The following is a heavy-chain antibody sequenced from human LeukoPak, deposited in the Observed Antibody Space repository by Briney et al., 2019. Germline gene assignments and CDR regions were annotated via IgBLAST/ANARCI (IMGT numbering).Heavy chain of an antibody. Sequence: PSETLSLTCTVSGGSISRYYWSWIRQPPGKGLEWIGYVYYSGSTNYSPSLKSRVTISVDTSKIQFSLKLTSVTTADTAVYYCAKSEEGWFDPWGQGNLVTVSS. J-gene: IGHJ5*02. CDR1: GGSISRYY. CDR3: AKSEEGWFDP. V-gene: IGHV4-59*01. CDR2: VYYSGST.